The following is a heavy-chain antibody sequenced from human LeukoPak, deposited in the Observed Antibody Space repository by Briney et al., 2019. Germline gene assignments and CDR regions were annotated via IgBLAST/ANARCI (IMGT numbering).Heavy chain of an antibody. J-gene: IGHJ4*02. CDR3: ARRQGYFDY. V-gene: IGHV4-38-2*01. Sequence: SETLSLTCAVSGYSISSGYYWGWIRQPPGKGLEWIGSIYHSGSTYYNPSLKSRVTTSVDTSKNQFSLKLSSVTAADTAVYYCARRQGYFDYWGQGTLVTVSS. CDR2: IYHSGST. CDR1: GYSISSGYY.